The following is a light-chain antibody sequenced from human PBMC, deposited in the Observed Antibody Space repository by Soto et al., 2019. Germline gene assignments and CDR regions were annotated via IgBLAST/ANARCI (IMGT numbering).Light chain of an antibody. CDR1: QSININ. Sequence: EIGMTQSAATLSVSPGERATLSCRASQSININLAWYQQKPGQAPRLLIYGASTRATGLPARFSGSGSGTEFTLIISSLQSEDSAVYYCQQYDNWPITFGQGTRLEIK. V-gene: IGKV3-15*01. J-gene: IGKJ5*01. CDR2: GAS. CDR3: QQYDNWPIT.